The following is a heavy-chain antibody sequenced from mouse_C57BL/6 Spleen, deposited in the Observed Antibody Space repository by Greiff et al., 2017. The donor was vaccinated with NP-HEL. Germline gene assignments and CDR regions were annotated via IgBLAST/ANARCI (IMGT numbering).Heavy chain of an antibody. CDR1: GYTFTSYW. J-gene: IGHJ2*01. CDR2: INPSSGYT. Sequence: VQLQQSGAELAKPGASVKLSCKASGYTFTSYWMHWVKQRPGQGLEWIGYINPSSGYTKYNQKFKDKATLTADKSSSTAYMQLSSLTYEDSAVYYCARGDYDYDVRVDYWGQGTTLTVSS. D-gene: IGHD2-4*01. CDR3: ARGDYDYDVRVDY. V-gene: IGHV1-7*01.